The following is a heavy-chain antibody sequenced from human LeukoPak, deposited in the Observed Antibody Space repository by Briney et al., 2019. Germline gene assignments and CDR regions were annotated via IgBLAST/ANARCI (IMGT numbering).Heavy chain of an antibody. J-gene: IGHJ5*02. V-gene: IGHV1-46*01. CDR3: ARDLSGLSEGPFDP. CDR2: INPSGGST. Sequence: GASVKVCCKASGYTFTSYYMHWVRQAPGQGLELMGIINPSGGSTSYAQKFQGRVTMIRDTSTSTVYMELSSLSSEDTPVDYCARDLSGLSEGPFDPWGQGTLVTVSS. CDR1: GYTFTSYY. D-gene: IGHD6-19*01.